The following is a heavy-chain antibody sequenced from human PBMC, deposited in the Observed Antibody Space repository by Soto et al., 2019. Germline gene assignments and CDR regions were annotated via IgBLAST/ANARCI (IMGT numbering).Heavy chain of an antibody. CDR1: GYTFTSYG. CDR2: ISAYNGNT. Sequence: GASVKVACKASGYTFTSYGLSWVRQAPGQGLEWMGWISAYNGNTNYAQKLQGRVTMTTDTSTSTAYMELRSLRSDDTAVYYCAKLKDRYFDWLLSSESPDYYGMEVWGQGTTVTVSS. CDR3: AKLKDRYFDWLLSSESPDYYGMEV. J-gene: IGHJ6*02. V-gene: IGHV1-18*01. D-gene: IGHD3-9*01.